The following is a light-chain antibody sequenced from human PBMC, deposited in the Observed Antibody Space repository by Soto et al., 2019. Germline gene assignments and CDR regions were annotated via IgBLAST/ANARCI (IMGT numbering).Light chain of an antibody. CDR3: QQYHRSSIT. CDR2: DAS. CDR1: ESLNNG. Sequence: DIQMSQSPSTLSASVGDRVTITCRASESLNNGLAWYQQKGWRAPNLRIYDASTLERGVPSRFSGTGSGTEFTLTISSLQPDDFATYYCQQYHRSSITFGQGTRLEIK. V-gene: IGKV1-5*01. J-gene: IGKJ5*01.